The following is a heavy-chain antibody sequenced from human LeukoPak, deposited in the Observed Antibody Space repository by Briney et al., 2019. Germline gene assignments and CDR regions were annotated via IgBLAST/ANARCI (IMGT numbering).Heavy chain of an antibody. V-gene: IGHV1-8*01. D-gene: IGHD3-10*01. CDR2: MNPNSGNT. J-gene: IGHJ4*02. CDR1: GYTFTSYD. Sequence: ASVKVSCKASGYTFTSYDINWVRQATGQGLEWMGQMNPNSGNTCYAQKFQGRVTMTRNTSISTAYMELSSLRSEDTGVYYCARRSRSYGSGNIGGYGGQGPWSPSPQ. CDR3: ARRSRSYGSGNIGGY.